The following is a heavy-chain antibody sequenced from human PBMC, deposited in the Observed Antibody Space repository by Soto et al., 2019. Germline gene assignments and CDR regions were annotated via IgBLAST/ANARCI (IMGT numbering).Heavy chain of an antibody. J-gene: IGHJ4*02. CDR2: ISYDGSNK. CDR1: GFTFSSYA. CDR3: ARDHLTGWGYPHEY. V-gene: IGHV3-30-3*01. D-gene: IGHD6-19*01. Sequence: GGSLRLSCAASGFTFSSYAMHWVRQAPGKGLEWVAVISYDGSNKYYADSVKGRFTISRDNSKNTLCLQMNSLRAEDTAVYYCARDHLTGWGYPHEYWGQGTLVTVSS.